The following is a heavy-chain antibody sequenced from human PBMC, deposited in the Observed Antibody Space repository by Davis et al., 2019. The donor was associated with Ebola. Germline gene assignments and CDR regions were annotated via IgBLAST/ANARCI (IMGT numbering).Heavy chain of an antibody. J-gene: IGHJ4*02. Sequence: GESLKISCAASGFTFSSYAMHWVRQAPGKGLEWVAVISYDGSNKYYADSVKGRFTISRDNAQKSLYLQMNSLRAEDTAVYYCVPGTWIRGQGSLVTVSS. CDR1: GFTFSSYA. V-gene: IGHV3-30-3*01. CDR2: ISYDGSNK. D-gene: IGHD5-12*01. CDR3: VPGTWI.